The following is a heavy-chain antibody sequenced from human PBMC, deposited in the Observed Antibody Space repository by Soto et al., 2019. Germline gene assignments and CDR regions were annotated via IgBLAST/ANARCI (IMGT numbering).Heavy chain of an antibody. CDR3: ASERSAHYFDF. V-gene: IGHV1-69*06. CDR2: IIPTFGTA. D-gene: IGHD1-26*01. J-gene: IGHJ4*02. Sequence: QVQLVQSGTVVQRRGSSVKVSCQASGGTFSSHGMAWVRQTPGQGLEWMGGIIPTFGTATYAPKFQGSVTSTAAKSTNTAYMELSSLRTEDTAVYYCASERSAHYFDFWGQGPLITVSS. CDR1: GGTFSSHG.